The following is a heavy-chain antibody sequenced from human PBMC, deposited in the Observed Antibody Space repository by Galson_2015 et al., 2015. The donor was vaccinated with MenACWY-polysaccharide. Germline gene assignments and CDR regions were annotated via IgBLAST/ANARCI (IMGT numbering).Heavy chain of an antibody. Sequence: SLRLSCAASGFTFSSNWMHWVRQAPGKGLVWVSLIKSDGSSTSYADSAKGRFTISRDNAKNTLHLQMNSLRVEDTALYYCARDGTGTVAGALDIWGQGTMVTVSS. CDR3: ARDGTGTVAGALDI. J-gene: IGHJ3*02. CDR2: IKSDGSST. V-gene: IGHV3-74*01. CDR1: GFTFSSNW. D-gene: IGHD1/OR15-1a*01.